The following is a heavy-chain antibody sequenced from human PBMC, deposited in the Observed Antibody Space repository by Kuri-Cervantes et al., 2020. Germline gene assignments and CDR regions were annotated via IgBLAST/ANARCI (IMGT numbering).Heavy chain of an antibody. CDR3: ARSYCSGGSCPGYFDL. CDR1: GFNFDDFG. J-gene: IGHJ2*01. Sequence: LSLTCAASGFNFDDFGMHWVRQAPGKGLEWVSGINWKSSTLGYADSVKGRFTISRDNAKNSLYLQMNSLRAEDTAVYYCARSYCSGGSCPGYFDLWGRGTLVTVSS. CDR2: INWKSSTL. V-gene: IGHV3-9*01. D-gene: IGHD2-15*01.